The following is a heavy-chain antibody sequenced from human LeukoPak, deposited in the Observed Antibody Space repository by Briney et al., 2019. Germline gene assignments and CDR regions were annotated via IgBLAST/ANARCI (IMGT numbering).Heavy chain of an antibody. Sequence: PGGSLRLSCAASGFIFSDYWLSWVRQAPGKGLEWVANIKQDGSKTHYVDSVKGRFTISRDNAKNSLFLQMNSLRADDTAVYYCSKGGGYVRMDVWGQGTTVTVSS. V-gene: IGHV3-7*03. J-gene: IGHJ6*02. D-gene: IGHD5-12*01. CDR2: IKQDGSKT. CDR1: GFIFSDYW. CDR3: SKGGGYVRMDV.